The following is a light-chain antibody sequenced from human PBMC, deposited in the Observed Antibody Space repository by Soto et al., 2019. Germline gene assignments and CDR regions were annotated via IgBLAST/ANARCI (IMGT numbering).Light chain of an antibody. CDR3: SSFASSNTWV. Sequence: QSALTQPPSASGSPGQSVTISCTGTSSDVGAYNYVSWYQQHAGKAPKLVIYEVTKRPSGVPDRFSGSKSANTASLTVSGLQAEEVADYYCSSFASSNTWVFGGGTKVTVL. V-gene: IGLV2-8*01. J-gene: IGLJ3*02. CDR1: SSDVGAYNY. CDR2: EVT.